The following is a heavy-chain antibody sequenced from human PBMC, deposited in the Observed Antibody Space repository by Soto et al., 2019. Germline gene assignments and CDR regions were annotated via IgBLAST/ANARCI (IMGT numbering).Heavy chain of an antibody. CDR1: GYTFTSYG. D-gene: IGHD1-26*01. Sequence: QVQLVQSGAEVKKPGASVKVSCKASGYTFTSYGLSWVRQAPGQGLEWMGWISAYNGDTNYAQKIQGRVTVTTDKPSNTANMELRSLRPHATPVYYCPKVGNYYFGFDYWGQGTLVTVSS. CDR2: ISAYNGDT. CDR3: PKVGNYYFGFDY. V-gene: IGHV1-18*01. J-gene: IGHJ4*02.